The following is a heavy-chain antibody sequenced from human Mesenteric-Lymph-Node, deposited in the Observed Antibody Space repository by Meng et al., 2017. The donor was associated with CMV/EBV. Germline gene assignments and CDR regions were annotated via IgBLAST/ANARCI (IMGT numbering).Heavy chain of an antibody. CDR1: GGSFSGYY. D-gene: IGHD2-2*01. CDR2: IYYSGST. CDR3: ARQAVVVPAASWFDP. V-gene: IGHV4-59*01. Sequence: SETLSLTCAVYGGSFSGYYWSWIRQPPGKGLEWIGYIYYSGSTNYNPSLKSRVTISVDTSKNQFSLKLSSVTAADTAVYYCARQAVVVPAASWFDPWGQGTLVTVSS. J-gene: IGHJ5*02.